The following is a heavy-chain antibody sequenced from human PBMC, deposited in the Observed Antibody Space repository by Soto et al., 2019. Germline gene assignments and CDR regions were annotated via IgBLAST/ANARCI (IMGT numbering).Heavy chain of an antibody. CDR3: ARVGGYYYGSGWFDP. Sequence: SETLSLTCAVYGGSFSGYYWSWIRQPPGKGLEWIGEINHSGSTNYNPSLKSRVTISVDTSKNQFSLKLSSVTAADTAVYYCARVGGYYYGSGWFDPWGQGNLVTVS. CDR2: INHSGST. J-gene: IGHJ5*02. CDR1: GGSFSGYY. V-gene: IGHV4-34*01. D-gene: IGHD3-10*01.